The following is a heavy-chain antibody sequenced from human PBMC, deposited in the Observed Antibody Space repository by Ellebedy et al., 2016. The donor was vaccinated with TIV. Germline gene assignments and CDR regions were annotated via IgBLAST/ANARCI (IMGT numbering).Heavy chain of an antibody. CDR3: TPAREHDQLAKGCFDP. Sequence: GESLKISCAASGFTFGFTFSSNAMTWVRQAPGKGLEGVSSISISGVNTYYAESLKGRFTISRDNSKNTLYLQMNSLRVDDTAVYYCTPAREHDQLAKGCFDPWGQGTLVTVSS. V-gene: IGHV3-23*01. J-gene: IGHJ5*02. CDR2: ISISGVNT. D-gene: IGHD1/OR15-1a*01. CDR1: GFTFGFTFSSNA.